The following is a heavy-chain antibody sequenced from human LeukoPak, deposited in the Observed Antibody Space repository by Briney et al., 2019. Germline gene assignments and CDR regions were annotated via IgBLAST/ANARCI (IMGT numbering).Heavy chain of an antibody. V-gene: IGHV1-46*03. CDR1: GGTFSSYA. CDR2: INPSGGST. Sequence: ASVKVSCKASGGTFSSYAISWVRQAPGQGLEWMGIINPSGGSTSYAQKFQGRVTMTRDTSTSTVYMELSSLRSEDTAVYYCARGISKSQYAHWGQGTLVTVSS. D-gene: IGHD2-8*01. J-gene: IGHJ4*02. CDR3: ARGISKSQYAH.